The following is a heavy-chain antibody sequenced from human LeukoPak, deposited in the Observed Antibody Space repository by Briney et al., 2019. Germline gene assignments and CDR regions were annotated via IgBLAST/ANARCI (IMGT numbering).Heavy chain of an antibody. CDR1: GFTFSSYA. J-gene: IGHJ6*02. D-gene: IGHD4-11*01. V-gene: IGHV3-23*01. Sequence: GGSLRLSCAASGFTFSSYAMSWVRQAPGKGLEWVSAISGSGGSTYYADSVKGRFTISRDNSKNTLYLQMNSLRAEDTAVYYCARLTVPGNYYYYYYGMDVWGQGTTVTVSS. CDR2: ISGSGGST. CDR3: ARLTVPGNYYYYYYGMDV.